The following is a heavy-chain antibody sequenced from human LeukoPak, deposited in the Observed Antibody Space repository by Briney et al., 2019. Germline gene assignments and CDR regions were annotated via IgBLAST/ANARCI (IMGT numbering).Heavy chain of an antibody. J-gene: IGHJ4*02. D-gene: IGHD4-23*01. CDR3: ATDRKVGTWDPRFNY. CDR1: GFTFSSYG. CDR2: IWYDGSNK. Sequence: GGSLRLSCAASGFTFSSYGMHWVRQAPGKGLEWVAVIWYDGSNKYYADSVKGRFTISRDNSKNTLYLQMNSPRAEDTAIYYCATDRKVGTWDPRFNYWGQGTLVTVSS. V-gene: IGHV3-33*01.